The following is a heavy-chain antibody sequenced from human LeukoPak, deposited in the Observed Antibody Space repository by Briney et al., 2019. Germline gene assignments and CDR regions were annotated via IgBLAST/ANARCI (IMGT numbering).Heavy chain of an antibody. CDR3: ARARIVVVAASRPGWFDP. V-gene: IGHV1-2*06. Sequence: ASVKVSCKASGYTFTGYYVHWARQAPGQGLEWMGRINPYSGGTDYAQKFQGRVTMTRDTSISTAYMELSRLRSDDTAVYYCARARIVVVAASRPGWFDPWGQGPLVTVSS. CDR1: GYTFTGYY. J-gene: IGHJ5*02. D-gene: IGHD2-2*01. CDR2: INPYSGGT.